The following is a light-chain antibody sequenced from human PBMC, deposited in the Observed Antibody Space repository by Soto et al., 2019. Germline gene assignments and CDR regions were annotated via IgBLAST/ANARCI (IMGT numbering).Light chain of an antibody. CDR2: RVS. CDR1: QSLVYSDGNTY. Sequence: DVVMTQSPLSLPVTLGQPASISFSSSQSLVYSDGNTYFNWFQQRPGQSPRRLIFRVSNRDSGVPDRFSGSGSGTDFTLTISRLEPEDFAVYYCQQYGSSPWTFGQGTKVDI. J-gene: IGKJ1*01. CDR3: QQYGSSPWT. V-gene: IGKV2-30*01.